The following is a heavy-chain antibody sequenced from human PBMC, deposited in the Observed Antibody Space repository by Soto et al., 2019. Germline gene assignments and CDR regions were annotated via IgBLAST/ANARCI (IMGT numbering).Heavy chain of an antibody. D-gene: IGHD3-22*01. J-gene: IGHJ6*02. CDR3: TTGHPSLYYYDSSGYPYYYYYGMDV. V-gene: IGHV3-15*01. Sequence: PGGSVRLSCAASGFTFSNAWMSWVRQAPGKGLEWVGRIKSKTDGGTTDYAAPVKGRFTISRDDSKNTLYLQMNSLKTEDTAVYYCTTGHPSLYYYDSSGYPYYYYYGMDVWGQGTTVTVSS. CDR2: IKSKTDGGTT. CDR1: GFTFSNAW.